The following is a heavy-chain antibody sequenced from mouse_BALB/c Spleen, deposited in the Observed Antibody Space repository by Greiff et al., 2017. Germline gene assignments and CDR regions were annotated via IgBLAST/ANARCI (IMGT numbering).Heavy chain of an antibody. CDR3: TSTTGYAMDY. V-gene: IGHV5-6-4*01. CDR2: ISSGGSYT. CDR1: GFTFSSYT. J-gene: IGHJ4*01. Sequence: EVMLVESGGGLVKPGGSLKLSCAASGFTFSSYTMSWVRQTPEKRLEWVATISSGGSYTYYPDSVKGRFTISRDNAKNTLYLQMSSLKSEDTAMYYCTSTTGYAMDYWGQGTSVTVSS. D-gene: IGHD2-12*01.